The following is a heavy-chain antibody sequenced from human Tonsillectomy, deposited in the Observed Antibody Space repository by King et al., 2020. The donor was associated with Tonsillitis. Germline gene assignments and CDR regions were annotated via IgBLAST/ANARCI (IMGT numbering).Heavy chain of an antibody. D-gene: IGHD2/OR15-2a*01. CDR2: ISHDGNNK. CDR3: AGVTTILTENMTLRSTGMDV. CDR1: GFTFSSYA. J-gene: IGHJ6*02. V-gene: IGHV3-30*04. Sequence: VQLVESGGGVVQPGRSLRLSCAASGFTFSSYAMHWVRQARGKGLEWVAVISHDGNNKYYADSVKGRFTISRDNSKNTLYLQMNSLRAEDTAVYYCAGVTTILTENMTLRSTGMDVWGQGTTVTVSS.